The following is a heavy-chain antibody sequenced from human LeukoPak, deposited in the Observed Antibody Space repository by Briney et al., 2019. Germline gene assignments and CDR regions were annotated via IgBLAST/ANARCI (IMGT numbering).Heavy chain of an antibody. CDR2: INPNGGST. J-gene: IGHJ5*02. V-gene: IGHV1-46*01. CDR1: GYTLTSYY. D-gene: IGHD6-19*01. CDR3: ARAKVAGYNWFDP. Sequence: ASVKVSCKASGYTLTSYYIHWVRQAPRQGLEWIGIINPNGGSTSYSQNFQGRVTMSRDMSTSTIYVELSSLRSEDTAVYYCARAKVAGYNWFDPWGRGTLVTVSS.